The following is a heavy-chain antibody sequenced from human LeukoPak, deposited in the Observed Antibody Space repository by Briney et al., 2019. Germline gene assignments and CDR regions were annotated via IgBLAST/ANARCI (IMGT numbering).Heavy chain of an antibody. J-gene: IGHJ4*02. CDR2: IKQDGSEK. CDR3: AKDAGGAGASTFDY. D-gene: IGHD3-10*01. Sequence: GGSLRLSCAASGFTFSSYWMSWVRQAPGKGLEWVANIKQDGSEKYYVDSVKGRFTISRDNSKNTLYLQMNSLKAEDTAIYYCAKDAGGAGASTFDYWGQGTLVTVSS. CDR1: GFTFSSYW. V-gene: IGHV3-7*03.